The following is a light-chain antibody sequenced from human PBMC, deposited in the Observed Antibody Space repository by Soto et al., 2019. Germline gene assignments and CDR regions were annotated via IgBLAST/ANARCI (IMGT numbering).Light chain of an antibody. Sequence: EIVLTQCPATLSLSPGERATLSCRASQSAGIKLAWYQHKPGQAPTLLIYDVSTRATGIPARVSGSGSGTDFTLTISSLEPAEFAVYFCQHRTNWPLTFGGGTKVE. CDR3: QHRTNWPLT. V-gene: IGKV3-11*01. CDR1: QSAGIK. J-gene: IGKJ4*01. CDR2: DVS.